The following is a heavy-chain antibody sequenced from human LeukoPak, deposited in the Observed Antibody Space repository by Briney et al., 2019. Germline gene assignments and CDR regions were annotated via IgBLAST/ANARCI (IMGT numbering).Heavy chain of an antibody. CDR2: ISYDGSNK. CDR1: GFTFSSYG. D-gene: IGHD4-17*01. Sequence: GGSLRLSCAASGFTFSSYGMHWVRQAPGKGLEWVAVISYDGSNKYYAGSVKGRFTISRDNSKNTLCLQMNSLRAEDTAVYYCAKDPPILTTVTTGGYWGQGTLVTVSS. CDR3: AKDPPILTTVTTGGY. V-gene: IGHV3-30*18. J-gene: IGHJ4*02.